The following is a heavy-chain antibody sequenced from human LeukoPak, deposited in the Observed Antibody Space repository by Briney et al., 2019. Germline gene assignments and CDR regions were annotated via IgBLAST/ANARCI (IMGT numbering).Heavy chain of an antibody. CDR3: GRDPAWGAIDY. CDR1: GFSFGDSW. CDR2: MNPDGSGK. D-gene: IGHD7-27*01. J-gene: IGHJ4*02. V-gene: IGHV3-7*01. Sequence: GGSLRLSCAASGFSFGDSWMSCVRQAPGKGLEWVANMNPDGSGKYYVDSVRGRFTVSRDNAKNTVYLQMNSLRAEDTAVYYCGRDPAWGAIDYWGQGTLVTVSS.